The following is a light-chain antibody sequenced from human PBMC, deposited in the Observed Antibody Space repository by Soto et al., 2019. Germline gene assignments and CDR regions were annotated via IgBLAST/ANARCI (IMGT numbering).Light chain of an antibody. CDR3: QQYKTYPLT. J-gene: IGKJ4*01. CDR2: AAS. CDR1: QDVGDY. Sequence: DIQMTQSPSSLSASIGDRVTITCRASQDVGDYLVWFHQRPGKAPKSLIYAASSLQSGVSSKFSGSGSGTEFTLTIGSLQPEDFATYYCQQYKTYPLTFGGGTKVEMK. V-gene: IGKV1-16*02.